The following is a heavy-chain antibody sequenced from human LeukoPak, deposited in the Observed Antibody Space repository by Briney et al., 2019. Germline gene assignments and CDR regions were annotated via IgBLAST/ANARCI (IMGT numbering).Heavy chain of an antibody. Sequence: ASVKVSCKASGYTFTSYYMHWVRQATGQGLEWMGWMNPNSGNTGYAQKFQGRVTMTRNTSISTAYMELSSLRSEDTAVYYCARGERYSSGWNLLIGWFDPWGQGTLVTVSS. J-gene: IGHJ5*02. V-gene: IGHV1-8*02. CDR3: ARGERYSSGWNLLIGWFDP. CDR2: MNPNSGNT. CDR1: GYTFTSYY. D-gene: IGHD6-19*01.